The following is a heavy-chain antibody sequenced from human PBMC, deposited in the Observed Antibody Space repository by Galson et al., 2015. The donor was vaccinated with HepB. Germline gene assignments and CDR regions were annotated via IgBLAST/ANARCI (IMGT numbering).Heavy chain of an antibody. CDR3: ARPIHEWYDSSGYPRGWYFDL. CDR1: GYTFTAYY. V-gene: IGHV1-2*06. Sequence: SVKVSCKASGYTFTAYYMHWVRQAPGQGLEWMGRINPNSGDTNYAQKFQGRVTMTRDTSISTAYMDLRRLTSDDTAVYYCARPIHEWYDSSGYPRGWYFDLWGRGTLVTVSS. J-gene: IGHJ2*01. CDR2: INPNSGDT. D-gene: IGHD3-22*01.